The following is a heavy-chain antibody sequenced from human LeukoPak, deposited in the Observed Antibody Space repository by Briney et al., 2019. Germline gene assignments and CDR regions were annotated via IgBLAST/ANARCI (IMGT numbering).Heavy chain of an antibody. CDR3: ARVPERGYYDSSGSSYFDY. D-gene: IGHD3-22*01. CDR1: GGSISSTIYY. V-gene: IGHV4-39*01. Sequence: PSETLSLTCTVSGGSISSTIYYWGWIRQPPGKGLEWIGNGYYIGITYYNPSLKSRVTISVDTSKNRFSLKLNSVTAADTAVYYCARVPERGYYDSSGSSYFDYWGQGTLVTVSS. J-gene: IGHJ4*02. CDR2: GYYIGIT.